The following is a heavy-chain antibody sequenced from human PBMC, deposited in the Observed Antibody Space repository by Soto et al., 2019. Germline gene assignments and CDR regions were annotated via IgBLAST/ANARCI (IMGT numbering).Heavy chain of an antibody. J-gene: IGHJ6*03. CDR3: ARVISGAPCYYYMDV. D-gene: IGHD1-26*01. Sequence: ASVKVSCKASGYTFTSYGISWVRQAPGQGLEWMGWISAYNGNTNYAQKLQGRVTMTTDTSTSTAYMELRSLRSDDTAVYYCARVISGAPCYYYMDVWGKGTTVTVSS. CDR1: GYTFTSYG. CDR2: ISAYNGNT. V-gene: IGHV1-18*01.